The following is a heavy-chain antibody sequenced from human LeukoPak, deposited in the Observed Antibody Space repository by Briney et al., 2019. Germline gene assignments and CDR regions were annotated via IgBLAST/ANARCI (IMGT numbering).Heavy chain of an antibody. D-gene: IGHD3-22*01. Sequence: GGSLRLSCAAYGFTFSDYYMSWIRQAPGKGLEWVSYISSSGSTIYYADSVKGRFTISRDNAKNSLYLQMNSLRAEDTAVYYCARAPASLSYYYDSSGYYLALDAFDIWGQGTMVTVSS. CDR1: GFTFSDYY. J-gene: IGHJ3*02. V-gene: IGHV3-11*01. CDR3: ARAPASLSYYYDSSGYYLALDAFDI. CDR2: ISSSGSTI.